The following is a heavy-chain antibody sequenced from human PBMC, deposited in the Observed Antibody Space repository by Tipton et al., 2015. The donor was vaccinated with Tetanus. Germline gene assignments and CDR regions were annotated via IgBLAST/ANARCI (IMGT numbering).Heavy chain of an antibody. CDR1: GGSISSYY. CDR3: ARAPGGEPTIFGVVGWYFDL. V-gene: IGHV4-59*01. Sequence: TLSLTCTVSGGSISSYYWSWIRQPPGKGLEWIGYIYYSGSTNYNPSLKSRVTISVDTSKNQFSLKLSSVTAADTAVYYCARAPGGEPTIFGVVGWYFDLWGRGTLVTVSS. CDR2: IYYSGST. D-gene: IGHD3-3*01. J-gene: IGHJ2*01.